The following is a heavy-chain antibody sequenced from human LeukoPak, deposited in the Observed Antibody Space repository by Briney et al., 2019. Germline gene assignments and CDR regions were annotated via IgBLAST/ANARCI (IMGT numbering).Heavy chain of an antibody. Sequence: GASVKASCKTSGYTFTGYYVHWVRQAPGQGLEWMGWINPNSGGTNYAQRFQGRVTMTRDTSISTAYMELSRLKSDDTAVYYCARSSGYSPQDFDYWGQGTLVTVSS. V-gene: IGHV1-2*02. D-gene: IGHD3-22*01. CDR3: ARSSGYSPQDFDY. CDR2: INPNSGGT. CDR1: GYTFTGYY. J-gene: IGHJ4*02.